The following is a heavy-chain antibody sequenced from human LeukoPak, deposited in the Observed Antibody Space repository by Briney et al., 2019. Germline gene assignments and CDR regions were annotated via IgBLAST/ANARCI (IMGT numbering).Heavy chain of an antibody. D-gene: IGHD6-19*01. CDR1: GYTFTSYG. CDR2: ISAYNGNT. J-gene: IGHJ4*02. Sequence: ASVKVSCKASGYTFTSYGISWGRQAPGQGLEWMGWISAYNGNTNYAQKLQGRVTITTEQSTSTAYMELRSLRSDDTAVYYCAREASEIDSWGQGTLVTVSS. V-gene: IGHV1-18*04. CDR3: AREASEIDS.